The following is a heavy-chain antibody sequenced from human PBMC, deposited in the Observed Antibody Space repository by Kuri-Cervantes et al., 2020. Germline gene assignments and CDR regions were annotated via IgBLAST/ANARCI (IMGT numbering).Heavy chain of an antibody. J-gene: IGHJ4*02. Sequence: GGSLRLSCAASGFTFSSYWMSWVRQAPGKGLEWVANIKQDGSEKYYVDSVKGRFTISRNNAKNSLYLQMNSLRAEDTAVYYCARGEGLGEGGGGYWGQGTLVTVSS. CDR1: GFTFSSYW. CDR2: IKQDGSEK. CDR3: ARGEGLGEGGGGY. V-gene: IGHV3-7*05. D-gene: IGHD3-16*01.